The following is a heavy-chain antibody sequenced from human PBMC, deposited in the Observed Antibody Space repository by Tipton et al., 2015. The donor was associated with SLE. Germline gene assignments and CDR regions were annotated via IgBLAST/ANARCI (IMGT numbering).Heavy chain of an antibody. CDR3: ASGGILWYFDL. D-gene: IGHD3-16*01. Sequence: TLSLTCTVSGGSISSGSYYWSWIRQPPGKGLEWIGGIHHRGSTYYNPSLKSRVTISVDTSKNQFSLKLSSVTAADTAIYYCASGGILWYFDLWGRGTLVTVSS. V-gene: IGHV4-39*01. CDR2: IHHRGST. CDR1: GGSISSGSYY. J-gene: IGHJ2*01.